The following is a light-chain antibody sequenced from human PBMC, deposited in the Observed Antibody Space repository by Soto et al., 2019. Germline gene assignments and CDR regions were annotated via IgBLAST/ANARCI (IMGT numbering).Light chain of an antibody. Sequence: EIVMTQSPATLSGSPGERATLSCRASQSVSSNFAWYQQKTGQAPRLLIHGASTRATGVPARFSGSAYGTDFSLTIRGLETEDFAVYYCQQYGDSLITFGQGTRLEIK. CDR1: QSVSSN. CDR3: QQYGDSLIT. CDR2: GAS. J-gene: IGKJ5*01. V-gene: IGKV3-15*01.